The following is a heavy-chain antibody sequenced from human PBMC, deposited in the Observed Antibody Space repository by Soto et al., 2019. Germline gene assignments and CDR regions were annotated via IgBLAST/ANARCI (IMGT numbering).Heavy chain of an antibody. V-gene: IGHV3-13*01. CDR2: IGTAGDT. CDR3: ARVAVWDYYGMDV. Sequence: GGSLRLSCAASGFTFSSYDMHWVRQATGKGLEWVSAIGTAGDTYYPGSVKGRFTISRENAKNSLYLQMNSLRAEDTAVYYCARVAVWDYYGMDVWGQGTTVTVSS. CDR1: GFTFSSYD. J-gene: IGHJ6*02. D-gene: IGHD3-16*01.